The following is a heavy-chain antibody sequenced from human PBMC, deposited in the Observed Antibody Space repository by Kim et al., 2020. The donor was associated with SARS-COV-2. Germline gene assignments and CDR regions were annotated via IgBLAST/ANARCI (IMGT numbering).Heavy chain of an antibody. CDR2: IITIFGTA. Sequence: SVKVSCKASGGTFSSYAISWVRQAPGQGLEWMGGIITIFGTANYAQKFQGSVTITADESTSTAYMELSSLRAEGTAVYYFARDYPKYSYSSSFDYLGEGTLVTASS. V-gene: IGHV1-69*13. D-gene: IGHD5-18*01. CDR3: ARDYPKYSYSSSFDY. J-gene: IGHJ4*02. CDR1: GGTFSSYA.